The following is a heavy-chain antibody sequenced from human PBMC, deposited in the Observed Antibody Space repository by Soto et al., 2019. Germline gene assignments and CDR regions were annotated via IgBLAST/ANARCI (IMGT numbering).Heavy chain of an antibody. CDR3: ARDGGRHSGGIDY. J-gene: IGHJ4*02. Sequence: QVQLVQSGAEVKKPGSSVKVSCKASGGTFSSYSINWVRQAPGQGLEWVGEIIPIFGTANYAQKFQGRVTITADESTSTAYMELSSQRSEDTAVYYCARDGGRHSGGIDYWGQGTLVTVSS. D-gene: IGHD1-26*01. CDR1: GGTFSSYS. V-gene: IGHV1-69*01. CDR2: IIPIFGTA.